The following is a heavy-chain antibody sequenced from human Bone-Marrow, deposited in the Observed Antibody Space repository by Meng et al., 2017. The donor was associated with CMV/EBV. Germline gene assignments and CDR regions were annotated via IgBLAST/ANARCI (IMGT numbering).Heavy chain of an antibody. D-gene: IGHD5-12*01. CDR2: INPNSGGT. J-gene: IGHJ3*02. CDR1: GYTFTGYY. Sequence: ASVKVSYKASGYTFTGYYMHWVRQAPGQGLEWMGWINPNSGGTNYAQKFQGRVTMTRDTSISTAYMELSRLRSDDTAVYYCARGFYSGYDYLDAFDIWGQGTMVTVSS. V-gene: IGHV1-2*02. CDR3: ARGFYSGYDYLDAFDI.